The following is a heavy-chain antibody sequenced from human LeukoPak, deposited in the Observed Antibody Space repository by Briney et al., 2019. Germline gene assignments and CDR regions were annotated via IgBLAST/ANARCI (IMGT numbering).Heavy chain of an antibody. V-gene: IGHV4-31*03. CDR1: GGSVSSGSYY. J-gene: IGHJ4*02. Sequence: SETLSLTCTVSGGSVSSGSYYWSWIRQHPGMGLEWIGYIYYSGSTYYNPSLKSRVTISVDTSKNQFSLKLSSVTAADTAVYYCARERRFWSGYYFDYWGQGTLVTVSS. D-gene: IGHD3-3*01. CDR3: ARERRFWSGYYFDY. CDR2: IYYSGST.